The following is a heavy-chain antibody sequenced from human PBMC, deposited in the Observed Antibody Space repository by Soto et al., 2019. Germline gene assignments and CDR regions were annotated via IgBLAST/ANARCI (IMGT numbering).Heavy chain of an antibody. D-gene: IGHD6-13*01. CDR3: ARVLVNGGGSAGFDY. J-gene: IGHJ4*02. CDR1: GYTFTGSS. V-gene: IGHV1-2*02. Sequence: GSVYDSCMASGYTFTGSSIHLVRQAPRHGLEWMGWINPNSAGTKYPHKFQGRVNMKRDTSIRNVYMKFTGLKSEEPAVYFCARVLVNGGGSAGFDYWGQGTLVTVSS. CDR2: INPNSAGT.